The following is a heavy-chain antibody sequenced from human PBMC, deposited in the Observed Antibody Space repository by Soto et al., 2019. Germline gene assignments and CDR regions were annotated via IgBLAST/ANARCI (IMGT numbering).Heavy chain of an antibody. CDR1: GFTFSSYA. Sequence: GGSLRLSCAASGFTFSSYAMSWVRQAPGKGLEWVSAISGSGGSTYYADSVKGRFTISRDNSKNTLYLQMNSLRAEDTAVYYCAKAGRATVTTMVLAGDNYFDYWGQGTLVTVSS. V-gene: IGHV3-23*01. CDR2: ISGSGGST. D-gene: IGHD4-17*01. J-gene: IGHJ4*02. CDR3: AKAGRATVTTMVLAGDNYFDY.